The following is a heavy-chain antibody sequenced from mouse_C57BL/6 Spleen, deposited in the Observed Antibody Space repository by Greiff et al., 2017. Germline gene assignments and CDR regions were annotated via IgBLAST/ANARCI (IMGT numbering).Heavy chain of an antibody. CDR1: GYSITSGYY. Sequence: ESGPGLVKPSQSLSLTCSVTGYSITSGYYWNWIRQFPGNKLEWMGYISYDGSNNYNPSLKNRISITRDTSKNQFFLKLNSVTTEDTATYYCARDYDGYLNSFAYWGQGTLVTVSA. V-gene: IGHV3-6*01. D-gene: IGHD2-3*01. J-gene: IGHJ3*01. CDR2: ISYDGSN. CDR3: ARDYDGYLNSFAY.